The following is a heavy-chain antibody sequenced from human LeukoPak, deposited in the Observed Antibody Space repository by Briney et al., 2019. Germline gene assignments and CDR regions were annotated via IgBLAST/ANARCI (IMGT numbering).Heavy chain of an antibody. J-gene: IGHJ4*02. CDR3: ARAERTAAGVPFDY. Sequence: SETLSLTCAVYGDSFSGYYWSWIRQPPGKGLEWIGEVNHSESTNYNPSLKSRVTISVDTSKNQFSLNLSSVTAADTGVYYCARAERTAAGVPFDYWGQGTLVTVSS. CDR2: VNHSEST. CDR1: GDSFSGYY. V-gene: IGHV4-34*01. D-gene: IGHD6-13*01.